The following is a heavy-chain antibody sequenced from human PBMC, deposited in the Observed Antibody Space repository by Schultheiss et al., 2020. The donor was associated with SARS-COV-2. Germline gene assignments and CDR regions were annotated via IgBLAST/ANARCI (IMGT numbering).Heavy chain of an antibody. V-gene: IGHV4-39*07. J-gene: IGHJ4*02. CDR3: ANTSPLPYYYDSSGYC. D-gene: IGHD3-22*01. Sequence: SQTLSLTCTVSGGSISSSSYYWGWIRQPPGKGLEWIGEINHSGSTNYNPSLKSRVTISVDTSKNQFSLKLSSVTAADTAVYYCANTSPLPYYYDSSGYCWGQGTLVTAPQ. CDR1: GGSISSSSYY. CDR2: INHSGST.